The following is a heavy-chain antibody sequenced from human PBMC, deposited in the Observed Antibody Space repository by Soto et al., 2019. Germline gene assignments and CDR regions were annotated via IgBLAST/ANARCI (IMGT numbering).Heavy chain of an antibody. J-gene: IGHJ4*02. Sequence: PSETLSLTCTVSGGSISSGVYYWSWIRRPPGKGLEWIGYIFYSGSTYYNPSLKSRVTISIDTSKNQFSLKLTSVTAADAAVYYCARVSPDYSDYEGLNYWGQGTLVTV. CDR2: IFYSGST. CDR3: ARVSPDYSDYEGLNY. V-gene: IGHV4-30-4*01. CDR1: GGSISSGVYY. D-gene: IGHD5-12*01.